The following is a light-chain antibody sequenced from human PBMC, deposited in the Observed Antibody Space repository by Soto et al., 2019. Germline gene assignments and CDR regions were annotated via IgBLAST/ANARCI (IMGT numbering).Light chain of an antibody. V-gene: IGKV3-20*01. Sequence: EIVLTQSPGTLSLSPGERATLSCRASQSVSSSYLAWYQQKPGQAPRLLIYGASSRATGIPDRFSGSGSGTDFTLTISRLELEDFAVYDCQQYGSSPTWTVGQGTKVEIK. CDR1: QSVSSSY. J-gene: IGKJ1*01. CDR3: QQYGSSPTWT. CDR2: GAS.